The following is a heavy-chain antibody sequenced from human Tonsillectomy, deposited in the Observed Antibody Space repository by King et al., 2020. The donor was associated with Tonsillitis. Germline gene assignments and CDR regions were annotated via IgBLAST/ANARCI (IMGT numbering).Heavy chain of an antibody. D-gene: IGHD2-21*02. V-gene: IGHV3-11*04. CDR2: ITNSGTSM. J-gene: IGHJ4*02. CDR3: ARQNRRSGGDLDY. CDR1: GFIFSDYY. Sequence: VQLVESRGGLVKPGGSLRLSCAASGFIFSDYYMSWIRQAPGKGLEWVSYITNSGTSMYYSDSLKGRCTISRDNGKNSLFLQMNSLRPEDTAVYYCARQNRRSGGDLDYWGQGTLVTVSS.